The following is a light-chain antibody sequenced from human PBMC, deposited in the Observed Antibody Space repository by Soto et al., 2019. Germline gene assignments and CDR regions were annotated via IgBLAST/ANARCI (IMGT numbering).Light chain of an antibody. J-gene: IGLJ3*02. Sequence: QSVLTQPPSASGTPGQRVIISCSGRSSNIGSNYVYWFQHLPGTAPKLLIYANDQRPSGVPDRFSGSKSGTSASLAITGLQDEDEADYYCQSYDSSLSGWVFGGGTQLTVL. CDR2: AND. CDR1: SSNIGSNY. V-gene: IGLV1-47*02. CDR3: QSYDSSLSGWV.